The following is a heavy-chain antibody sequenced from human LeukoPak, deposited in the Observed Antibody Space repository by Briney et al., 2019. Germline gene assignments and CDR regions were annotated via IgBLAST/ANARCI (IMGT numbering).Heavy chain of an antibody. V-gene: IGHV3-23*01. CDR3: AKRKGDIVLMVYAHMDV. CDR1: GFTFSSYA. J-gene: IGHJ6*03. Sequence: GGSLRLSCAASGFTFSSYAMSWVRQAPGKGLEWVSAIGGSGGSTYYADSVKGRFTISRDNSKNTLYLQMNSLRAEDTAVYYCAKRKGDIVLMVYAHMDVWGKGTTVTVSS. CDR2: IGGSGGST. D-gene: IGHD2-8*01.